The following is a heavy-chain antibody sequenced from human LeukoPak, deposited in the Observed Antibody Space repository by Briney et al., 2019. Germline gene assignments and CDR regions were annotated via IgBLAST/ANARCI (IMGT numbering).Heavy chain of an antibody. V-gene: IGHV3-23*01. CDR1: GFTFSSYS. J-gene: IGHJ6*03. CDR2: ISGSGHYT. CDR3: AKDGSWGDYYFYFYMDV. Sequence: GGSLRLSCAASGFTFSSYSMNWVRQAPGKGLEWVSGISGSGHYTYYADSVKGRFTISRDNSKNIVYIEMNSLRAEDTAVYYCAKDGSWGDYYFYFYMDVWGKGTTVTVSS. D-gene: IGHD3-16*01.